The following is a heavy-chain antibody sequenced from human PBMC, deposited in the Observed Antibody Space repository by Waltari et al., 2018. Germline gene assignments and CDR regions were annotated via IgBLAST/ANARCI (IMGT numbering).Heavy chain of an antibody. Sequence: EVQLVQSGAEVKKPGESLRISCKGYGYSFTSYWLSWVRQMPGKGLAWMGRIDPSDSYPNYSPSFQGHVTISADKSISTAYLQWSSLKASDTAMYYCARLQAAYCGGDCYPHWYFDLWGRGTLVTVSS. CDR1: GYSFTSYW. CDR3: ARLQAAYCGGDCYPHWYFDL. D-gene: IGHD2-21*02. CDR2: IDPSDSYP. J-gene: IGHJ2*01. V-gene: IGHV5-10-1*03.